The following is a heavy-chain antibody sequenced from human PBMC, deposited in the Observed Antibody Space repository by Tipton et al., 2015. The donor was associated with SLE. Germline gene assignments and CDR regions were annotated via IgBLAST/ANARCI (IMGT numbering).Heavy chain of an antibody. J-gene: IGHJ4*02. CDR2: MYYGVAT. V-gene: IGHV4-39*01. CDR1: GGSISSSGHY. D-gene: IGHD3-10*01. Sequence: TLSLTCTVSGGSISSSGHYWGWIRQPSGRGLEWIGSMYYGVATHYNPSLKSRFTISADTSKNRFSLRMTSVTAADTAVYYCAKYASGTMFEYWGEGSLVTGSS. CDR3: AKYASGTMFEY.